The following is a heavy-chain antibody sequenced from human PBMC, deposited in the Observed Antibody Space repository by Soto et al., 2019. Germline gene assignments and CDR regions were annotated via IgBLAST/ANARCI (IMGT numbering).Heavy chain of an antibody. D-gene: IGHD2-21*02. CDR2: IYPGDSDT. Sequence: PGESLKISCKGSGYSFTSYWIGWVRQMPGKGLEWMGIIYPGDSDTRYSPSFQGQVTISADKSISTAYLQWSSLKASDTAMYYCATPAGGAYCGGDCYSDWGQGTLVTVSS. CDR1: GYSFTSYW. CDR3: ATPAGGAYCGGDCYSD. J-gene: IGHJ4*02. V-gene: IGHV5-51*01.